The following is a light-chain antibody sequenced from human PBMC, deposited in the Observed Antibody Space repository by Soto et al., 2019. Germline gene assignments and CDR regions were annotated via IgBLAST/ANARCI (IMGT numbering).Light chain of an antibody. CDR1: QDITNF. Sequence: DLQMTQSPPSLSASVGDRITITCQASQDITNFLSWYQQKPGKAPKLLIYDASNLETGVPSRFSASGSGTDFTFTISGLQPEDIATYYCQQFDSLPYTFGQGTKLEIK. CDR2: DAS. V-gene: IGKV1-33*01. J-gene: IGKJ2*01. CDR3: QQFDSLPYT.